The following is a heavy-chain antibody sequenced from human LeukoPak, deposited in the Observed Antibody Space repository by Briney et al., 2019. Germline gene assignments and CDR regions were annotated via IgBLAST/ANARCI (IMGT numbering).Heavy chain of an antibody. CDR3: ARGRRSGESFDY. Sequence: SETLSLTCAVSGGSISSGGYSWSWIRQPPGKGLEWIGYIYHSGSTYYNPSLKSRVTISVDTSKNQFSLKLSSVTAADTAVYYCARGRRSGESFDYWGQGTLVTVSS. CDR2: IYHSGST. V-gene: IGHV4-30-2*01. D-gene: IGHD3-10*01. J-gene: IGHJ4*02. CDR1: GGSISSGGYS.